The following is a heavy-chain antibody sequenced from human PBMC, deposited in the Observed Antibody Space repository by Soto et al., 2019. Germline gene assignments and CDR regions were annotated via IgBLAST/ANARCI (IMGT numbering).Heavy chain of an antibody. CDR3: AKVTEATTNYYYYYGMDM. V-gene: IGHV1-69*13. CDR1: GGTFSSYA. Sequence: SAKVSGHASGGTFSSYAISWVRPAPGQGLEWMGGIIPIFRPANSAQKFQGRVTITADESTSTPYMELCCLRSEETAVYYCAKVTEATTNYYYYYGMDMWGQATTVTVS. D-gene: IGHD5-12*01. CDR2: IIPIFRPA. J-gene: IGHJ6*02.